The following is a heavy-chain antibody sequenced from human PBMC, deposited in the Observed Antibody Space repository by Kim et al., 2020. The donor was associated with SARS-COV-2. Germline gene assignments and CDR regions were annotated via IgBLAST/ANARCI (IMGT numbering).Heavy chain of an antibody. D-gene: IGHD4-17*01. V-gene: IGHV3-74*01. Sequence: ADSVKGRFTISRDNAKNTLYLQMNSLRAEDTAVYYCASDSRSDDCDKLDYWGQGTLVTVSS. J-gene: IGHJ4*02. CDR3: ASDSRSDDCDKLDY.